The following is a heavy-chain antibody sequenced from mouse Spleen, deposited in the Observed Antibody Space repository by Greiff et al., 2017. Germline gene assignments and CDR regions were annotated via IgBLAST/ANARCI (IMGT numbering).Heavy chain of an antibody. CDR3: AIYGSSVYYAMDY. CDR1: GFTFSDYG. Sequence: DVKLVESGGGLVKPGGSLKLSCAASGFTFSDYGMHWVRQAPEKGLEWVAYISSGSSTIYYADTVKGRFTISRDNAKNTLFLQMTSLRSEDTAMYYCAIYGSSVYYAMDYWGQGTSVTVSS. J-gene: IGHJ4*01. V-gene: IGHV5-17*01. D-gene: IGHD1-1*01. CDR2: ISSGSSTI.